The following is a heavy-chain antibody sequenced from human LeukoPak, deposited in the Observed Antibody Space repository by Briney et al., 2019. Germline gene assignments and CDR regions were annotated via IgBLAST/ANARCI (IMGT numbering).Heavy chain of an antibody. CDR1: GGSISSSNW. CDR2: IYHSGST. Sequence: KASGTLSLSCAVSGGSISSSNWWSWVRQPPGKGLEWIGGIYHSGSTNYNPSLKSRVTISVDKSKNQFSLKLSSVTAADTAVYYCARDCATDPEAYSSSWYVPSSPYCYYGMDVWGQGTTVTVSS. CDR3: ARDCATDPEAYSSSWYVPSSPYCYYGMDV. D-gene: IGHD6-13*01. V-gene: IGHV4-4*02. J-gene: IGHJ6*02.